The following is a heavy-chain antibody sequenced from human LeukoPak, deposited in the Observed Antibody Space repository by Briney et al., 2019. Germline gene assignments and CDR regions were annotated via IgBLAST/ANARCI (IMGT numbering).Heavy chain of an antibody. Sequence: GGSLRLSCAASGFTFISYWMHWVRQAPGKGLVWVSRINSDGSTTSYADAVKGRFTISRDNAKNTLYLEMNSLRAEDTAVYYCAREMYSSGSLYWYYGMDVWGQGTTVTVSS. J-gene: IGHJ6*02. D-gene: IGHD6-19*01. CDR2: INSDGSTT. CDR3: AREMYSSGSLYWYYGMDV. CDR1: GFTFISYW. V-gene: IGHV3-74*01.